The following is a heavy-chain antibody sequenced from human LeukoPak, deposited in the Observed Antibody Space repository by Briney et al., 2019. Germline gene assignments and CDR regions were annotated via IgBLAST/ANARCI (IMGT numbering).Heavy chain of an antibody. V-gene: IGHV3-30-3*01. J-gene: IGHJ4*02. D-gene: IGHD6-19*01. CDR2: ISYDGSNK. CDR1: GFTFTSYA. Sequence: PGRSLRLSCAASGFTFTSYAFHWVRQAPGKGLEWVAVISYDGSNKYYADSVKGRFTISRDNSKNTLYLQMNSLRAEDTAVYYCARDLYLYAVAGTGPKDWGQGTLVTVFS. CDR3: ARDLYLYAVAGTGPKD.